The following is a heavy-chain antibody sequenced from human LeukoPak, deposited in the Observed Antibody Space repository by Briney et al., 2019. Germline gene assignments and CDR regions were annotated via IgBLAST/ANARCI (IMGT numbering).Heavy chain of an antibody. J-gene: IGHJ6*02. V-gene: IGHV1-46*01. CDR2: INPSGGDT. CDR1: GYTFTTYY. Sequence: GASVKVSCKASGYTFTTYYIHWVRQAPGRGLEWMGLINPSGGDTSYAQKYQGRVTVTRDTSTSAVYMELSSLRSEDTAVYYCAALYCGGDCSQVMQEGDYGMDVWGQGTTVTVSS. D-gene: IGHD2-21*02. CDR3: AALYCGGDCSQVMQEGDYGMDV.